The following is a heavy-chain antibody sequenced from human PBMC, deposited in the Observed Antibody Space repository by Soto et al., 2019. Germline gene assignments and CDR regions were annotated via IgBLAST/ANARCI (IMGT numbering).Heavy chain of an antibody. V-gene: IGHV3-13*01. D-gene: IGHD2-21*01. Sequence: GGSLRFSCAASGFTFGIYDMHWVRQATGKGLEWVSTINTAGDTYSPGSVKGRFTISRENAKNSLYLQMNSLRVDDTAVYFCVRGRDSGLYYFDSWGQGTLVTVSS. CDR1: GFTFGIYD. CDR2: INTAGDT. J-gene: IGHJ4*02. CDR3: VRGRDSGLYYFDS.